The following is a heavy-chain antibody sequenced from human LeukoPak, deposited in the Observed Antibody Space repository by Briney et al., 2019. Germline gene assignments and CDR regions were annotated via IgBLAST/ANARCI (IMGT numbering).Heavy chain of an antibody. D-gene: IGHD6-13*01. CDR1: GFTFSNSA. CDR3: ATGGVASARPDS. CDR2: LERSGGNT. J-gene: IGHJ5*01. Sequence: GGSLRLSCPAPGFTFSNSAMTWVRQAPGKGLDCVSSLERSGGNTYYTDSVKGRFTISRDSSRNTLFLQMISLKVEDTAVYYCATGGVASARPDSWGQGTLVTVSS. V-gene: IGHV3-23*01.